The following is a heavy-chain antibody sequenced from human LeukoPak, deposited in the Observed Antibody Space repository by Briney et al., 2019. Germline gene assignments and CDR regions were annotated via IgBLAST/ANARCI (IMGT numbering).Heavy chain of an antibody. CDR1: GFTFSSYS. CDR3: ARQHAAAADY. Sequence: GGSLRLSCAASGFTFSSYSMNWVRQAPEKGLEWVSSISSSSSYIYYADSVKGRFTISRDNAKNSLYLQMNSLRAEDTAVYYCARQHAAAADYWGQGTLVTVSS. J-gene: IGHJ4*02. V-gene: IGHV3-21*01. D-gene: IGHD6-13*01. CDR2: ISSSSSYI.